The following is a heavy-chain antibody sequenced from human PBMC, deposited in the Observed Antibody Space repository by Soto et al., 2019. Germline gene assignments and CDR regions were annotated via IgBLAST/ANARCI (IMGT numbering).Heavy chain of an antibody. J-gene: IGHJ4*02. CDR3: GRGWFGELGSGFYFDY. V-gene: IGHV1-18*01. CDR2: ISAYNGNT. D-gene: IGHD3-10*01. Sequence: QVQLVQSGAEVKKPGASVKVSCKASGYTFTSYGISWVRQAPGQGLEWMGWISAYNGNTNYAQKLQGRVTMTTDTCHGKAYMGVRGLRIDGTGGYFWGRGWFGELGSGFYFDYWGQGTLVTVSS. CDR1: GYTFTSYG.